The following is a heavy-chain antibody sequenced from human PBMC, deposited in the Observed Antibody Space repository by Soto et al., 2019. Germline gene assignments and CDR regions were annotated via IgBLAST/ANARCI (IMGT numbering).Heavy chain of an antibody. CDR1: GFTFSSYG. D-gene: IGHD6-19*01. V-gene: IGHV3-33*01. CDR3: ARDCAGYSSGWYQRGGFDY. CDR2: IWYDGSNK. J-gene: IGHJ4*02. Sequence: QVQLVESGGGVVQPGRSLRLSCEASGFTFSSYGMHWVRQAPGKGLEWVAVIWYDGSNKYYADSVKGRFTISRDNSKNTLYLQMNSLRAEDTAVYYCARDCAGYSSGWYQRGGFDYWGQGTLVTGSS.